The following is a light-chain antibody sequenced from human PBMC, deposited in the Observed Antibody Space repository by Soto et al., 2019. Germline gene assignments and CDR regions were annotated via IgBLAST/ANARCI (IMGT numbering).Light chain of an antibody. CDR1: SGHSSYA. CDR3: QTWDTGTRI. Sequence: QSVLTQSPSASASLGASVKLTCTLSSGHSSYAIAWHQQQPEKGPRYLMNLNSDGSHNKGDGIPDRFSGSSSGAERYLTISSLQSEDEADYYCQTWDTGTRIFGGGTKVTVL. V-gene: IGLV4-69*01. J-gene: IGLJ2*01. CDR2: LNSDGSH.